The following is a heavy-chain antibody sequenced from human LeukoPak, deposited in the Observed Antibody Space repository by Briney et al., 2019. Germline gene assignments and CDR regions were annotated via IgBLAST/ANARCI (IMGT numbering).Heavy chain of an antibody. D-gene: IGHD1-26*01. CDR1: GGTFSSYT. Sequence: SVKVSCKASGGTFSSYTISWVRQAPGQGLEWIGRIITILGIANYAQQLQGRVTITADKSTSTAYMELSSLRSEDTAVYYCARALGHSGSYPTGDYWGQGTLVTVSS. J-gene: IGHJ4*02. CDR3: ARALGHSGSYPTGDY. CDR2: IITILGIA. V-gene: IGHV1-69*02.